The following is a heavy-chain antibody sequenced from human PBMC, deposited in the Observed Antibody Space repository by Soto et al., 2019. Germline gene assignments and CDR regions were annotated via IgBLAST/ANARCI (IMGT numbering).Heavy chain of an antibody. J-gene: IGHJ4*02. V-gene: IGHV3-23*01. CDR2: ISDSGGNT. D-gene: IGHD2-2*01. CDR3: AKRRYCSSNNCYDFDC. Sequence: GGSLRLSCAASGFTFKNFAMNWVRQAPGKGLEWVSGISDSGGNTYYTDSVKGRFTISRDNSKNTLYLQMNSLRAEDTAIYYCAKRRYCSSNNCYDFDCWGQGTLVTVPS. CDR1: GFTFKNFA.